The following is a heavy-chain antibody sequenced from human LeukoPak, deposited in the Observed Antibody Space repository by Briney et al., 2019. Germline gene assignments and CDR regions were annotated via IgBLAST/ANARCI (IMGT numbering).Heavy chain of an antibody. CDR3: ARTHSSRYNWFDP. V-gene: IGHV4-38-2*02. D-gene: IGHD6-13*01. J-gene: IGHJ5*02. CDR2: IYHSGST. Sequence: KPSETLSLTCTVSGYSISSGYYWGWIRQPPGKGLEWIGSIYHSGSTYYNPSLKSRVTMSVDTSKNQFSLTLSSVTAADTAVYYCARTHSSRYNWFDPWGQGTLVTVSS. CDR1: GYSISSGYY.